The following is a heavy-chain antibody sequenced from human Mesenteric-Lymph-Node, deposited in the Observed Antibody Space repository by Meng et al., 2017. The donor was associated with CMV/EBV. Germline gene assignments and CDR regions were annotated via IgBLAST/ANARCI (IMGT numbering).Heavy chain of an antibody. V-gene: IGHV3-48*04. CDR1: GFTFSSYS. CDR3: ARSKRRYYYDSSGYPIYFDY. D-gene: IGHD3-22*01. CDR2: ISSSGATM. Sequence: GESLKISCAASGFTFSSYSMNWVRQAPGKGLEWVSYISSSGATMYYADSVEGRFTISRDNGKNSLFLQIHTLRAEDAAVYYCARSKRRYYYDSSGYPIYFDYWGQGTLVTVSS. J-gene: IGHJ4*02.